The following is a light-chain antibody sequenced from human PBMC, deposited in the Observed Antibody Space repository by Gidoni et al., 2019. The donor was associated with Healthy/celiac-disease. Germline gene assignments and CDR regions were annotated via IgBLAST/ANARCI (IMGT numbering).Light chain of an antibody. CDR2: GAS. J-gene: IGKJ2*01. Sequence: EIVLTQSPGTLSLSPGERATLSCRASQSVSSSYLAWYQQKPGQAPRRLIYGASSRATGIPDRFSGSGSGTDFTLTISRLEPEDFAVYYCQQFPEAFGQGTKLEIK. CDR1: QSVSSSY. CDR3: QQFPEA. V-gene: IGKV3-20*01.